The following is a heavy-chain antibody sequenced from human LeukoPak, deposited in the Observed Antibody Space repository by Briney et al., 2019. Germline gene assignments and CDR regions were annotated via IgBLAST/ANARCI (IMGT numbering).Heavy chain of an antibody. Sequence: SETLSLTCVLYGASLSDYYWSWIRQPPGKGLEWIGEIHHSVGTKYNPSLKSRVTISADTSKNQFSLNLSSVTAADTAVYYCAKNNWFDPWGQGTLVTVSS. J-gene: IGHJ5*02. CDR2: IHHSVGT. V-gene: IGHV4-34*01. CDR1: GASLSDYY. CDR3: AKNNWFDP.